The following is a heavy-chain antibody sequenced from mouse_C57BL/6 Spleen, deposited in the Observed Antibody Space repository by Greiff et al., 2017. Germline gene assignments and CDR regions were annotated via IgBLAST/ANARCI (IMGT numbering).Heavy chain of an antibody. V-gene: IGHV1-81*01. Sequence: QVQLQQSGAELARPGASVKLSCKASGYTFTSYGISWVKQRTGQGLEWIGEIYPRSGNTYYNEKFKGKATLTADKSSSTAYMELRSLTSEDSAVYFCARSITTVVATYHWYFDVWGTGTTVTVSS. D-gene: IGHD1-1*01. CDR3: ARSITTVVATYHWYFDV. CDR2: IYPRSGNT. CDR1: GYTFTSYG. J-gene: IGHJ1*03.